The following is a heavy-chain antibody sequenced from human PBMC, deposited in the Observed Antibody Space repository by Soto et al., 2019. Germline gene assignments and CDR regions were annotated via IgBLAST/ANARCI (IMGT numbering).Heavy chain of an antibody. V-gene: IGHV5-51*01. CDR1: GYSFNTYW. J-gene: IGHJ6*03. D-gene: IGHD1-1*01. CDR2: IYPADSDT. Sequence: PGESLKISCKGSGYSFNTYWIAWVRQMPGKGLEWMGIIYPADSDTRYSPSLQGQVTISADKSISTAYLQWNSLKASDTAIYYFARLNEGRSYDYYYYMDVWAKGTTVTVSS. CDR3: ARLNEGRSYDYYYYMDV.